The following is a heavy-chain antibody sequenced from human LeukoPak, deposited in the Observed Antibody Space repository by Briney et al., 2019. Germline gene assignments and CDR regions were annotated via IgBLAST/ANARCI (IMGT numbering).Heavy chain of an antibody. CDR2: MNPNSGNT. J-gene: IGHJ4*02. Sequence: ASVKVSCKASGYTFTSYDINWVRQATGQGLEWMGWMNPNSGNTGYAQKFQGRVTMTRNTSISTAYMELSSLRSEDTAVYYCARVLIYGSGSYYGYWGQGTLVTVSS. V-gene: IGHV1-8*01. D-gene: IGHD3-10*01. CDR1: GYTFTSYD. CDR3: ARVLIYGSGSYYGY.